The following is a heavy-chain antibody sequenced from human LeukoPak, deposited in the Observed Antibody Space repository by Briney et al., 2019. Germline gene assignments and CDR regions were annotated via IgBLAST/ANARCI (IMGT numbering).Heavy chain of an antibody. J-gene: IGHJ5*02. Sequence: SETLSLTCAVYGGSFSGYYWSWIRQPPGKGLEWIGEINHSGSTNYNPSLKSRVTISVDTSKNQFSLKLSSVTAADTAVYYCARGRRGVVVPAARFDPWGQGTLVTVSS. CDR1: GGSFSGYY. V-gene: IGHV4-34*01. CDR3: ARGRRGVVVPAARFDP. CDR2: INHSGST. D-gene: IGHD2-2*01.